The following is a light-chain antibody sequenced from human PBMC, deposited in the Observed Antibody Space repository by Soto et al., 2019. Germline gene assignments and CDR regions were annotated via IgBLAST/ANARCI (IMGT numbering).Light chain of an antibody. CDR2: GAS. CDR3: RQYYNWCPRIT. J-gene: IGKJ5*01. Sequence: GMSLSLAALSVSPKERATLSCRAIQSVSSSFAWYQQKPGQAPRLLIYGASTRASALPARFSGSGSGTEFTLTISSLQFEDVAVFYCRQYYNWCPRITFGQGTRLEI. V-gene: IGKV3-15*01. CDR1: QSVSSS.